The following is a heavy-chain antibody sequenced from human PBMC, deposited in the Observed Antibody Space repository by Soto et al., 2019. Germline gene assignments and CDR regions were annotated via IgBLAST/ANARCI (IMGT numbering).Heavy chain of an antibody. D-gene: IGHD6-13*01. CDR1: GYTFTSYD. CDR2: MNPNSGNT. V-gene: IGHV1-8*01. Sequence: QVQLVQSGAEVKKPGASVKVSCKASGYTFTSYDINWVRQATGQGLEWMGWMNPNSGNTGYAQKFQGRVTMTRNTSISTAYMELSSLRSEDTAVYYCAGLYSSSWPYQGLDVWGQGTTVTVSS. CDR3: AGLYSSSWPYQGLDV. J-gene: IGHJ6*02.